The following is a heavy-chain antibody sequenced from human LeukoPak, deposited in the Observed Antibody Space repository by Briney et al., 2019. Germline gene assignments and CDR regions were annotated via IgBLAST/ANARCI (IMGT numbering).Heavy chain of an antibody. Sequence: PSQTLSLTCAISGDSVSSNNPAWNWIRQSPSRGLEWLGRTYYRSKWYNDYAVSVKSRITINPDTSKNQFSLQLNSVTPEDTAVYYRARSIAATGNNFDYWGQGTLVTVSS. D-gene: IGHD6-13*01. CDR1: GDSVSSNNPA. CDR3: ARSIAATGNNFDY. J-gene: IGHJ4*02. V-gene: IGHV6-1*01. CDR2: TYYRSKWYN.